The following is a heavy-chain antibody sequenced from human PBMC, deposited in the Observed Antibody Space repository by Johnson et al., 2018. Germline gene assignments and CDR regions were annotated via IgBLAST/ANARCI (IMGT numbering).Heavy chain of an antibody. D-gene: IGHD4/OR15-4a*01. CDR1: GASISSFY. Sequence: QVQLQESGPGLVKXSETXSLXCTVSGASISSFYWSWIRPSPGKGLEWIGHVFFSGNTNYNPSFKSRVTMSVDMSRNHQFSLNLTSVTAADTAVYYCARARLVPEVRYFDHWGQGTLVTVSS. V-gene: IGHV4-59*01. J-gene: IGHJ4*02. CDR3: ARARLVPEVRYFDH. CDR2: VFFSGNT.